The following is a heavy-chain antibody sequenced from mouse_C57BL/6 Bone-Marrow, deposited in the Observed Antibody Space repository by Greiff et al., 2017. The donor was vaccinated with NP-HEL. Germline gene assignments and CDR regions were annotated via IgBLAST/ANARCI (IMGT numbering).Heavy chain of an antibody. Sequence: EVQLQESGPGLVKPSQSLSLTCSVTGYSITSGYYWNWIRQFPGNKLEWMGYISYDGSNNYNPSLKNRISITRDTSKNQFFLKLNSVTTEDTATYYCARGDNWYFDVWGTGTTVTVSS. CDR3: ARGDNWYFDV. J-gene: IGHJ1*03. CDR1: GYSITSGYY. CDR2: ISYDGSN. V-gene: IGHV3-6*01.